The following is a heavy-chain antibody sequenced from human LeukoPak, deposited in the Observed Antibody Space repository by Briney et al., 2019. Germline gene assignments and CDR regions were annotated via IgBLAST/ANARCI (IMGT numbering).Heavy chain of an antibody. J-gene: IGHJ4*02. V-gene: IGHV3-33*08. D-gene: IGHD4-17*01. Sequence: GGSLRLSCAASGFTFRSYGLHWVRQAPGKGLEWVAVIWYDGSNKYYADSVKGRFTISRDNSKNTLYLQMNSLRAEDTAVYYCAREGRYYGDYVCDYWGQGTLVTVSS. CDR3: AREGRYYGDYVCDY. CDR1: GFTFRSYG. CDR2: IWYDGSNK.